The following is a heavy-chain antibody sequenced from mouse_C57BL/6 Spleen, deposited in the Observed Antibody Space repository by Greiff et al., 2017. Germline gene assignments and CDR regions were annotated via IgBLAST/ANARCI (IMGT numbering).Heavy chain of an antibody. V-gene: IGHV1-64*01. Sequence: QVQLQQPGAALVKPGASVKLSCKASGYTFTSYWMHWVKQRPGQGLEWIGMIHPNSGSTNYNEKFKSKATLTVDKSSSTAYMQLSSLTSEDSAVYYCARGLPRDGYAMDDWGQGTSVTVSA. CDR2: IHPNSGST. CDR1: GYTFTSYW. D-gene: IGHD2-2*01. CDR3: ARGLPRDGYAMDD. J-gene: IGHJ4*01.